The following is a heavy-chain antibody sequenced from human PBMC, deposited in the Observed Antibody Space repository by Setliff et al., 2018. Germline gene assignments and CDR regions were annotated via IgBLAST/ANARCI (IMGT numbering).Heavy chain of an antibody. J-gene: IGHJ4*02. Sequence: PGGSLRLSCAASGFTFSDYYMSWIRQAPGKGLEWVSHISMSGGTIYYADSVKGRFAISRDNAKNSLYLQMNSLRAEDTAVYYCAKKLPGVRYFDYCGQGTLVTVSS. D-gene: IGHD1-7*01. CDR1: GFTFSDYY. CDR2: ISMSGGTI. V-gene: IGHV3-11*04. CDR3: AKKLPGVRYFDY.